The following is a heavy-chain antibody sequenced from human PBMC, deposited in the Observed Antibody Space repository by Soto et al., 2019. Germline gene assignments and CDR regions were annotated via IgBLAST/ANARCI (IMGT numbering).Heavy chain of an antibody. CDR1: DYTFTSYG. J-gene: IGHJ4*02. CDR3: ARDRAVALMDY. D-gene: IGHD6-19*01. Sequence: QVQLVQSGAEVKKPGASVKVSCKASDYTFTSYGISWVRQAPGQGLEWMGWISAYNGNTKYAQKFQGRVTMTTDTSTSTTYMELRSLRPDDTAVYYCARDRAVALMDYWGQGTLVTVSS. V-gene: IGHV1-18*01. CDR2: ISAYNGNT.